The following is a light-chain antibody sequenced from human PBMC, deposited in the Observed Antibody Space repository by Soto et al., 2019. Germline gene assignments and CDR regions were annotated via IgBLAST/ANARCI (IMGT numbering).Light chain of an antibody. CDR1: SSDVGGYNY. CDR3: SSYTSRSTLDVL. CDR2: DVT. Sequence: QSVLTQPASVSGSPGQSITISCTGTSSDVGGYNYVSWYQQHPGQAPKLMIYDVTNRPSGISTRFSGSQSGNTSSLTISGLQSEAEGDYYCSSYTSRSTLDVLFRGGTQLTVL. V-gene: IGLV2-14*01. J-gene: IGLJ2*01.